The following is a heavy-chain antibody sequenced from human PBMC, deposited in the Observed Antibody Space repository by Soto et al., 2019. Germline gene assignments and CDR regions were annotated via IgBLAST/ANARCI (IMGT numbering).Heavy chain of an antibody. V-gene: IGHV1-18*01. D-gene: IGHD3-22*01. J-gene: IGHJ5*02. CDR2: ISAYNGNT. Sequence: ASVKVSCKASGYTFTSYGISWVRQAPGQGLEWMGWISAYNGNTNYAQKLQGRVTMTTDTSTSTAYMELRSLRSDDTAVYYCARDSSPSKGLLRSRAWFDPWGQGTLVTVS. CDR3: ARDSSPSKGLLRSRAWFDP. CDR1: GYTFTSYG.